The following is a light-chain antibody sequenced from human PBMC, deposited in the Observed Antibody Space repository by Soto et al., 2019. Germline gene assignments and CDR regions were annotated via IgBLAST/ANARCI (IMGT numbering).Light chain of an antibody. Sequence: QSVLTQPASVSGSPGQSITISFTGTNSDVGGYNYVSWYQQHPGKAPMLMIYHVSNRPSGVSNRFSGSKSANTASLTISRLQAEDEADYYCSSYTSSNTYVFGTGTKVTVL. J-gene: IGLJ1*01. CDR3: SSYTSSNTYV. CDR2: HVS. CDR1: NSDVGGYNY. V-gene: IGLV2-14*03.